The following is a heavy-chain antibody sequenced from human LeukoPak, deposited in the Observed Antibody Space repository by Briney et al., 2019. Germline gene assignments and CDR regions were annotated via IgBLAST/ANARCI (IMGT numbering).Heavy chain of an antibody. V-gene: IGHV3-23*01. D-gene: IGHD2-2*01. Sequence: GGSLRLSCASSGLTFSRYVMGWVRQAPGKGLEWVSAISGSGGSTYYADSVKGRFTISRDNSKNTLYLQMNSLRAEDTAVYYCAKDRGIVVVPAALYPHWGQGTLVTVSS. CDR2: ISGSGGST. CDR1: GLTFSRYV. CDR3: AKDRGIVVVPAALYPH. J-gene: IGHJ4*02.